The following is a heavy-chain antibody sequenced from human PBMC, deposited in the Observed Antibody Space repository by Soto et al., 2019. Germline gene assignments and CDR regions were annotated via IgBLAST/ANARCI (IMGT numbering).Heavy chain of an antibody. CDR1: GFTFSNAW. D-gene: IGHD1-7*01. CDR3: TTDPSRNYEPIDY. V-gene: IGHV3-15*07. J-gene: IGHJ4*02. CDR2: IKSKTDGGTT. Sequence: AGGSLRLSCAASGFTFSNAWMNWVRQAPGKGLEWVGRIKSKTDGGTTDYAAPVKGRFTISRDDSKNTLYLQMNSLKTEDTAVYYCTTDPSRNYEPIDYWGQGTLVTVSS.